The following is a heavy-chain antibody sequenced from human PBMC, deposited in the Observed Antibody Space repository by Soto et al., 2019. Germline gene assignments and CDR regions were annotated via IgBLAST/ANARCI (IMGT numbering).Heavy chain of an antibody. Sequence: GASVKVSCKASGGTFSSYAISWVRQAPGQGPEWMGGIIPIFGTANYAQKFQGRVTITADESTSTAYMELSSLRSEDTAVYYCASGVRTFRGYYFDYWGQGTLVTVSS. CDR3: ASGVRTFRGYYFDY. J-gene: IGHJ4*02. V-gene: IGHV1-69*13. D-gene: IGHD7-27*01. CDR1: GGTFSSYA. CDR2: IIPIFGTA.